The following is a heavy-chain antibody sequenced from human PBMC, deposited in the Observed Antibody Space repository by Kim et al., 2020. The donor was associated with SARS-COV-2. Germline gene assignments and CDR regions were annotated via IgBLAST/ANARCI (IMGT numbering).Heavy chain of an antibody. J-gene: IGHJ4*02. CDR1: GFTFSSYS. CDR2: ISSSSSYI. Sequence: GGSLRLSCAASGFTFSSYSMNWVRQAPGKGLEWVSSISSSSSYIYYADSVKGRFTISRDNAKNSLYLQMNSLRAEDTAVYYCALIEGVEMATAGRAGFDYWGQGTLVTVSS. V-gene: IGHV3-21*01. CDR3: ALIEGVEMATAGRAGFDY. D-gene: IGHD5-12*01.